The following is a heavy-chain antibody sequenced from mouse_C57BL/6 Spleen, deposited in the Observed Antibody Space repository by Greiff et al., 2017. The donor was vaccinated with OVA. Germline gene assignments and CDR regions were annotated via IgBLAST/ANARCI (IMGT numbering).Heavy chain of an antibody. Sequence: QVQLKESGPELVKPGASVKISCKASGYAFSSSWMNWVKQRPGTGLEWIGRIYPGDGDTNYNGKFKGKATLTADKSSSTAYMQLSSLTSEDSAVYFCARGTTLDYWGQGTTLTVSS. CDR1: GYAFSSSW. CDR2: IYPGDGDT. D-gene: IGHD5-5*01. CDR3: ARGTTLDY. V-gene: IGHV1-82*01. J-gene: IGHJ2*01.